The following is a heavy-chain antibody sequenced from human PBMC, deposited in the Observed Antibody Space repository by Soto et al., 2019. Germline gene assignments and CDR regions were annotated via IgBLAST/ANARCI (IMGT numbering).Heavy chain of an antibody. D-gene: IGHD4-17*01. CDR1: FCSVSSFIYY. CDR2: IYYSGST. CDR3: AREEEVNTRYADNWLDP. V-gene: IGHV4-61*01. Sequence: SETLSLTCTVSFCSVSSFIYYCICIRQPPGKGPEWIGYIYYSGSTNYNPSLKSRVTISVDTSKNQFSLKLSSVTAADTAVYYCAREEEVNTRYADNWLDPWGQGTLVTVSS. J-gene: IGHJ5*02.